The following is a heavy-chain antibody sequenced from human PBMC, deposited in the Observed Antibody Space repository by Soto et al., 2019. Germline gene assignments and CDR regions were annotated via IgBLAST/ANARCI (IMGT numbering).Heavy chain of an antibody. D-gene: IGHD1-20*01. Sequence: EVQLVESGGGLVQPGRSLRLSCAASGFTFDDYAMHWVRQAPGKGLEWVSGISWNSGSIGYADSVKGRFTISRDNAKNSLYLQMNSLRDEDTALYYCAKDTHYASYNWNPHFDYWGQGTLVTVSS. V-gene: IGHV3-9*01. J-gene: IGHJ4*02. CDR3: AKDTHYASYNWNPHFDY. CDR2: ISWNSGSI. CDR1: GFTFDDYA.